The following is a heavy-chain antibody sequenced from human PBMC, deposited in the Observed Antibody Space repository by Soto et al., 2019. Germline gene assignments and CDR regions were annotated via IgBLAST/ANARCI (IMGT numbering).Heavy chain of an antibody. J-gene: IGHJ4*02. V-gene: IGHV4-31*03. CDR2: IFYSGSF. CDR1: GGSISSGTSY. CDR3: AKILLGYNYGGFDY. Sequence: LSLTCTVSGGSISSGTSYWSWIRQLPGKGLEWIGYIFYSGSFYYTPSLRGRVMILADTSKNQFTLRLSSVTAADTAVYYCAKILLGYNYGGFDYWGQGTLVTVSS. D-gene: IGHD5-18*01.